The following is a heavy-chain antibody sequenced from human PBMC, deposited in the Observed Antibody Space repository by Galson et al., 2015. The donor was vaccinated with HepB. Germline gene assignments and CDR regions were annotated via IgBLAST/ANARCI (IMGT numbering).Heavy chain of an antibody. CDR1: GYTFTGYY. V-gene: IGHV1-2*02. CDR3: AIITMVRGVIVGMDV. J-gene: IGHJ6*02. Sequence: SVKVSCKASGYTFTGYYMHWVRQAPGQGLEWMGWINPNSGGTNYAQKFQGRVTMTRDTSISTAYMELSRLRSDDTAVYYCAIITMVRGVIVGMDVWGQGTTVTVSS. D-gene: IGHD3-10*01. CDR2: INPNSGGT.